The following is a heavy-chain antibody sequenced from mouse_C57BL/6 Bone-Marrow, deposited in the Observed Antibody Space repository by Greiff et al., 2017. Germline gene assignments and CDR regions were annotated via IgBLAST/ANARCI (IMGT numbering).Heavy chain of an antibody. CDR2: INSDGGST. CDR3: ASHGYYGSSYGYFDY. Sequence: EVKLVESGGGLVQPGESLKLSCESNEYEFPSHDMSWVRKTPEKRLELVAAINSDGGSTYYPDTMERRFIISRDNTNKTLYLQMSSLRSEDTALYYCASHGYYGSSYGYFDYWGQGTTLTVSS. CDR1: EYEFPSHD. J-gene: IGHJ2*01. V-gene: IGHV5-2*01. D-gene: IGHD1-1*01.